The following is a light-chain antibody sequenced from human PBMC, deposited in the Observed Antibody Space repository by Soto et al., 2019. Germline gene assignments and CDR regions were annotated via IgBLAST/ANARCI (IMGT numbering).Light chain of an antibody. CDR2: DES. CDR1: QSVSSY. CDR3: QQRSNWPLT. Sequence: EIVLTQSPATLSLSPGERATLSCRASQSVSSYLAWYQQKPGQAPRLLMYDESNRATGIPARFSGSGFGTDITLTISCPEPADFAVYYCQQRSNWPLTFGGGTKVEIK. J-gene: IGKJ4*01. V-gene: IGKV3-11*01.